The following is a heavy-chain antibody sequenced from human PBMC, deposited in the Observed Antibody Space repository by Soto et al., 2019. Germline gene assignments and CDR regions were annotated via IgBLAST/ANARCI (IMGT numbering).Heavy chain of an antibody. CDR3: ARVIWAARHSHWFDP. Sequence: SVKVSCKASGGTFSSYSISWVRQAPGQGLEWMGGIIPIFGTANYAQKFQGRVTITADKSTSTAYMELSSLRSEDTAVYYCARVIWAARHSHWFDPWGQGTLVTVSS. V-gene: IGHV1-69*06. CDR1: GGTFSSYS. CDR2: IIPIFGTA. D-gene: IGHD6-6*01. J-gene: IGHJ5*02.